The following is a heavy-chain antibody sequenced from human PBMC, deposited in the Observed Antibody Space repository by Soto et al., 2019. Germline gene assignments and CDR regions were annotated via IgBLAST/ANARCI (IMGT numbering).Heavy chain of an antibody. CDR1: GGSFSGYY. V-gene: IGHV4-34*01. J-gene: IGHJ5*02. D-gene: IGHD2-2*01. CDR3: ARVVLRYCSSTSCYRIRSWFDP. Sequence: SETLSLTCAVYGGSFSGYYWSWIRQPPGKGLEWIGEINHSGSTNYNPSLKSRVTISVDTSKNQFSLKLSSVTAADTAVYYCARVVLRYCSSTSCYRIRSWFDPWGQGTLVTVSS. CDR2: INHSGST.